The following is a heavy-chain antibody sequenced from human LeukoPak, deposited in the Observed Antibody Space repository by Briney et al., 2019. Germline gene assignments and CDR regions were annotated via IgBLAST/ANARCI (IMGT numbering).Heavy chain of an antibody. D-gene: IGHD6-13*01. CDR3: ARPAAGYSSSRYDY. CDR2: IDPSDSYT. CDR1: GYNFTSYW. J-gene: IGHJ4*02. V-gene: IGHV5-10-1*01. Sequence: GESLKISCKGSGYNFTSYWISWVRQMPGKGLEWMGRIDPSDSYTNYSPSFQGHVTISADESISTAYLQWSSLKASDTAMYYCARPAAGYSSSRYDYWGQGTLVTVSS.